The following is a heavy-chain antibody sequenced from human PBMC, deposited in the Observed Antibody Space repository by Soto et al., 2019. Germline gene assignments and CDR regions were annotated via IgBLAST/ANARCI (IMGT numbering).Heavy chain of an antibody. CDR1: GYTFSSYG. D-gene: IGHD7-27*01. CDR2: ISAYNGNK. CDR3: ARAGPPHDY. Sequence: ASVKVSCKASGYTFSSYGISWVRQAPGQGLEWMGWISAYNGNKNYAQKLQGRVTMTTDTSTSTADMDLRSLRSDDTAVYYCARAGPPHDYWGQGTLVTVSS. J-gene: IGHJ4*02. V-gene: IGHV1-18*01.